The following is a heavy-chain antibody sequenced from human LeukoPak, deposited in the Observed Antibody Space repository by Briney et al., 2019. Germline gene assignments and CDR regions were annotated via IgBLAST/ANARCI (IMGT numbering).Heavy chain of an antibody. CDR3: ARQSMVRGVVDWFDP. D-gene: IGHD3-10*01. CDR2: IYPGDSDT. V-gene: IGHV5-51*01. J-gene: IGHJ5*02. Sequence: GESLKISCKGSGYSFINYWIGWVRQMPGKGLEWMGIIYPGDSDTRYSPSFQGQVTISADKSISTAYLQWSSLKASDTAMYYCARQSMVRGVVDWFDPWGQGTLVTVSS. CDR1: GYSFINYW.